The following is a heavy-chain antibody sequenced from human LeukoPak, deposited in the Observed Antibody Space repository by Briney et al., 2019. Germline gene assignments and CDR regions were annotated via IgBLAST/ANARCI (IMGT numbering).Heavy chain of an antibody. V-gene: IGHV3-7*01. Sequence: PGKSLRLSCAASGFTFSAYWMSWVHQAPGKGLEWVANIKQDGSEKFYVDSVKGRFTISRDNAKNSLYLQMNSLRGEDTAVYYCAKPLALGGSYWSYYYGMDVWGQGTTVTVSS. CDR2: IKQDGSEK. CDR1: GFTFSAYW. D-gene: IGHD1-26*01. CDR3: AKPLALGGSYWSYYYGMDV. J-gene: IGHJ6*02.